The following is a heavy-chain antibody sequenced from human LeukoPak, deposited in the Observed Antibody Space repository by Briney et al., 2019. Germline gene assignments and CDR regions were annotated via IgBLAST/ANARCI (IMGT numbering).Heavy chain of an antibody. D-gene: IGHD4-17*01. J-gene: IGHJ4*02. CDR1: GFTFSSYG. V-gene: IGHV3-33*01. CDR2: IWYDGSNK. CDR3: ARDSAGYGDYVDY. Sequence: GRSLRLSCAASGFTFSSYGMHWFRQAPGKGLEWVAVIWYDGSNKYYADSVKGRFTISTDNSKNTLYLQMNSLRAEDTAVYYCARDSAGYGDYVDYWGQGTLVTVSS.